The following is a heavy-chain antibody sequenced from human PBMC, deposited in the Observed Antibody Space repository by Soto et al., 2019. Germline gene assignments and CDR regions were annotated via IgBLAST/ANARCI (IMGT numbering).Heavy chain of an antibody. CDR2: IYHTGNT. Sequence: PSETLSLTCTVSGGSISNYYWSWIRQPPGKGLEWIGYIYHTGNTKYIPSLKSRLTISVDTSKNQFSLKLNSVTAADTAIYYCARDAGPDALRSYGMDVGGQGPTVTVSS. J-gene: IGHJ6*02. V-gene: IGHV4-59*01. CDR3: ARDAGPDALRSYGMDV. CDR1: GGSISNYY.